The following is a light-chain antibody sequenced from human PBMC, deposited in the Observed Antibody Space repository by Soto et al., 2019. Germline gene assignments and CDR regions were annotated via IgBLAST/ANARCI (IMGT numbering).Light chain of an antibody. J-gene: IGLJ3*02. CDR1: SSNIGSNT. Sequence: QSVLTQPPSASWTPGQRVTISCSGSSSNIGSNTGNWYQQLPGTAPKLLIYSNNQRPSGVPDRFSGSKSGTSASLAISGLQYEDEADYYCAAWDDSLNGWVVGGGTKLTVL. V-gene: IGLV1-44*01. CDR3: AAWDDSLNGWV. CDR2: SNN.